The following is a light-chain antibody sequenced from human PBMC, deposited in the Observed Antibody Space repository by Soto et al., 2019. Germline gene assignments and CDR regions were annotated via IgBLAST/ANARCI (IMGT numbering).Light chain of an antibody. J-gene: IGKJ2*01. V-gene: IGKV1-39*01. CDR3: QQSYRSPYT. CDR1: QSINIY. CDR2: AAS. Sequence: IQMNQSPSSLSASVGDRVTVTCRASQSINIYLNWYQQKPGKAPTLLIYAASNLQSGVPSRFSGDGSRTDITLPISGLQDEDFATYDCQQSYRSPYTFGQGAKLEIK.